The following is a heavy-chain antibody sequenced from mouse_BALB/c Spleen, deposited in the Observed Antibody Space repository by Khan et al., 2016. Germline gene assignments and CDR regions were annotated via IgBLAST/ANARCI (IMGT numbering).Heavy chain of an antibody. J-gene: IGHJ4*01. CDR1: GYTFTNYG. Sequence: QIQLVQSGPELKKPGETVKISCKASGYTFTNYGMNWVKQTPETGLKWMGWTNPYTGEPTYADDFKGRFAFSLETSATTAYLQINSRKNEDTATYFCARSSYYGYYYAMDYWGQGTSVTVSS. D-gene: IGHD1-2*01. CDR2: TNPYTGEP. V-gene: IGHV9-3-1*01. CDR3: ARSSYYGYYYAMDY.